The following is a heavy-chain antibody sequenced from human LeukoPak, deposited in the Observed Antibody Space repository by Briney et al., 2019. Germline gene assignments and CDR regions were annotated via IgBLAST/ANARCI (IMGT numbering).Heavy chain of an antibody. Sequence: PGGSLRLSCAASRFTFSSYWMNWVRQAPGKGLEWVANIKQDGSVKYYVDPVKGRFTISRDNAKNSLYLQMNSLRAEDTAVYYCARMRYLDVWGQGTTVTVSS. J-gene: IGHJ6*02. D-gene: IGHD3-9*01. V-gene: IGHV3-7*04. CDR2: IKQDGSVK. CDR1: RFTFSSYW. CDR3: ARMRYLDV.